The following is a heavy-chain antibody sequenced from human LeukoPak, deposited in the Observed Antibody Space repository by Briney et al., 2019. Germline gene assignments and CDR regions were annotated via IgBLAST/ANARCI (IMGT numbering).Heavy chain of an antibody. CDR2: IYTSGST. J-gene: IGHJ4*02. CDR1: GGSIRSGSYY. Sequence: SETLSLTCTVSGGSIRSGSYYWSWIRRPAGKGLEWIGRIYTSGSTNYNPSLKSRVTISVDTSKNQFSLKLSSVTAADAAVYYCARTRWIAVAGTDYFDYWGQGTLVTVSS. D-gene: IGHD6-19*01. V-gene: IGHV4-61*02. CDR3: ARTRWIAVAGTDYFDY.